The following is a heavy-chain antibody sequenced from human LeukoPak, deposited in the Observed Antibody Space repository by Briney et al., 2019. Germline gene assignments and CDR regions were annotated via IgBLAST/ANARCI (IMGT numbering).Heavy chain of an antibody. Sequence: GASLKVSCKPSGSTFTRYGISLVQQAPGQRIEWMGWITAYTCNTNYAQKLQGRVNMTTDTSTSTAYMELRSLRSDATAVYYCARGVTPDYGDYVPYFDYWGKGTMVTVSS. D-gene: IGHD4-17*01. J-gene: IGHJ4*02. CDR1: GSTFTRYG. CDR3: ARGVTPDYGDYVPYFDY. CDR2: ITAYTCNT. V-gene: IGHV1-18*01.